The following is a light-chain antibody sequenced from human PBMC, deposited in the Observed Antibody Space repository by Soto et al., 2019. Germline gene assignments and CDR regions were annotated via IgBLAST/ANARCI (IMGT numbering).Light chain of an antibody. Sequence: VPLSCTRTIDDVAQLNYVSWYQKHPVKARKLMIYDVTKRPSGVPYRFSGSKSGNTASLTISGLQAEDEAGYFCCTYAGSYTYVSGTGTKVTV. V-gene: IGLV2-11*02. CDR3: CTYAGSYTYV. CDR1: IDDVAQLNY. CDR2: DVT. J-gene: IGLJ1*01.